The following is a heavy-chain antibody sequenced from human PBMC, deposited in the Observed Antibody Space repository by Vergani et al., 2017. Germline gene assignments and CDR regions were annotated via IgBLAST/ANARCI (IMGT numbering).Heavy chain of an antibody. J-gene: IGHJ4*02. Sequence: EVQLVESGGGLIQPGGSLRLSCAASGFTVSSNYMNWVRQAPGKGLEWVSVIYSGGSTYYADSVKGRFTISRDNAKNSLYLQMNSLRAEDTAVYYCAREWHSYGYDFDYWGQGTLVTVSS. CDR2: IYSGGST. V-gene: IGHV3-53*01. CDR3: AREWHSYGYDFDY. CDR1: GFTVSSNY. D-gene: IGHD5-18*01.